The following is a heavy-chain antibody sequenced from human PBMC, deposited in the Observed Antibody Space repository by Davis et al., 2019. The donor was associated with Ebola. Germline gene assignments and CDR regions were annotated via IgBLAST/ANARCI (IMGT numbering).Heavy chain of an antibody. V-gene: IGHV3-23*01. Sequence: GESLKISCAASGFTFTSYSMTWVRQAPGKGLEWVSSISGSGGTAYYADPVKGRFTISRDNSKNTLYLQMNSLRAEDTAVYYCARDGYNQYYGMDVWGQGTAVTVSS. CDR1: GFTFTSYS. J-gene: IGHJ6*02. CDR3: ARDGYNQYYGMDV. D-gene: IGHD5-24*01. CDR2: ISGSGGTA.